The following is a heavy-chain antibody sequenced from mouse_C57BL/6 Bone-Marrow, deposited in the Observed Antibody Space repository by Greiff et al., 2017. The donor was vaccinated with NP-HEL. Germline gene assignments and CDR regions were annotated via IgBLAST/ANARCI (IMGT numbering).Heavy chain of an antibody. Sequence: LVESGGDLVKPGGSLKLSCAASGFTFSSYGMSWVRQTPDKRLEWVATISSGGSYTYYPDSVKGRFTISRDNAKNTLYLQMSSLKSEDTAMYYCARRSTMVTFDYWGQGTTLTVSS. D-gene: IGHD2-1*01. J-gene: IGHJ2*01. CDR3: ARRSTMVTFDY. V-gene: IGHV5-6*02. CDR2: ISSGGSYT. CDR1: GFTFSSYG.